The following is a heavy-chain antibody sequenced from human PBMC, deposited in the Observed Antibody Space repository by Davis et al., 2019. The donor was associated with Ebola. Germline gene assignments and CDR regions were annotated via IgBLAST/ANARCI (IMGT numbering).Heavy chain of an antibody. CDR1: GFSFSEYY. CDR3: ARHLTPYWQQLDNNHNYYYMDV. CDR2: IRTDASAS. V-gene: IGHV3-7*01. Sequence: GGSLRLSCVGSGFSFSEYYMQWVRLAPGKGLEWVANIRTDASASYYLDSVKGRFTISRDNANNSLFLQLNSLRAEDTAVYYCARHLTPYWQQLDNNHNYYYMDVWGKGTTVTVSS. D-gene: IGHD6-13*01. J-gene: IGHJ6*03.